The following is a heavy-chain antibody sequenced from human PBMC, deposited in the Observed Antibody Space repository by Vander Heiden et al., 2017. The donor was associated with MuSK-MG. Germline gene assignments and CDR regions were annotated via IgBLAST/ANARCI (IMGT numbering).Heavy chain of an antibody. CDR2: IYSGGST. CDR3: ARDRSHCSGGSCYHWYFDL. CDR1: GFTVGSNY. D-gene: IGHD2-15*01. J-gene: IGHJ2*01. V-gene: IGHV3-66*01. Sequence: EVQLVESGGGLVQPGGSLRLSCAASGFTVGSNYMSWVRQAPGKGLEWVSVIYSGGSTYYADSVKGRVTISRDNSKNTLYLQMNSLRAEDTAVYYCARDRSHCSGGSCYHWYFDLWGRGTLVTVSS.